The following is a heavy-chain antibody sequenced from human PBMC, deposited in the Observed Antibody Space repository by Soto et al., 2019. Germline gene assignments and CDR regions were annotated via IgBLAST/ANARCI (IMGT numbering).Heavy chain of an antibody. Sequence: EVQLVESGGGLVQPGGSLRLSCAAAGFTFSRYWMHWVRQAPGKGLVWVSRINSDGSRTDYADSVKGRFTISRDNAKNTLYLQMTSLRAEATAVYYCARESGSYADSWGQGTLVTVSS. J-gene: IGHJ5*01. D-gene: IGHD1-26*01. CDR3: ARESGSYADS. CDR1: GFTFSRYW. CDR2: INSDGSRT. V-gene: IGHV3-74*01.